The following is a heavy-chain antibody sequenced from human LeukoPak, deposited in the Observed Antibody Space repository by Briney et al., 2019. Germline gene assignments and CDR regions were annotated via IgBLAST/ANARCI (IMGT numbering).Heavy chain of an antibody. J-gene: IGHJ4*01. CDR3: AKERYCDY. CDR2: IGSSFTHI. CDR1: GYSFSGYS. V-gene: IGHV3-21*04. Sequence: GGSLRLSCAASGYSFSGYSMSWVRQAPGKGLEWVSAIGSSFTHIYYADSVEGRFIISRDSTKNSLYLQMNSLRAEDTAVYYCAKERYCDYWGQGTLVTVSS.